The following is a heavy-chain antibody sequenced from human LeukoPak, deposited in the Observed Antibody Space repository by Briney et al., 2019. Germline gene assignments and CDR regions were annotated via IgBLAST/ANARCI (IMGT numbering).Heavy chain of an antibody. CDR3: ARGEYDILTGYIYYGMDV. CDR2: INPNSGGT. V-gene: IGHV1-2*02. Sequence: ASVTVSCKASGYTFTGYSMHWVRQAPGQGLEWMGWINPNSGGTNYAQKFQGRVTMTRDTSISTAYMELSRLRSDDTAIYYCARGEYDILTGYIYYGMDVWGQGTTVTVSS. CDR1: GYTFTGYS. D-gene: IGHD3-9*01. J-gene: IGHJ6*02.